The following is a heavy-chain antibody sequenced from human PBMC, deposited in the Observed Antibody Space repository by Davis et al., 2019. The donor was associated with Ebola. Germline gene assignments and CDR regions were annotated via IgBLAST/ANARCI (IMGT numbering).Heavy chain of an antibody. CDR1: GGFFSGYY. V-gene: IGHV4-34*01. Sequence: SETLSLTCAVYGGFFSGYYWSWIRQLPGKGLEWIGEINHSGSTNYNPSLKSRVTISVDTSKNQFSLKLSSVTAADTAVYYCARRWLEYYYYYGMDVWGKGTTVTVSS. CDR2: INHSGST. CDR3: ARRWLEYYYYYGMDV. J-gene: IGHJ6*04. D-gene: IGHD6-19*01.